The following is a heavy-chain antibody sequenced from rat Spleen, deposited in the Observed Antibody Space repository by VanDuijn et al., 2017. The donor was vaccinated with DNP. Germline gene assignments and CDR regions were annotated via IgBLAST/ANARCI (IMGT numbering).Heavy chain of an antibody. V-gene: IGHV5-25*01. CDR3: ARGVYYGSSWAFDY. D-gene: IGHD1-6*01. CDR2: ISPSGSRT. J-gene: IGHJ2*01. CDR1: GFTFSNYY. Sequence: EVQVVESGGGLVQPGRSLKLSCAASGFTFSNYYMAWVRQAPKMGLEWVAAISPSGSRTYNPDSVKGRFTISRDNAKSSLYLQMNSLKSEDTATYYCARGVYYGSSWAFDYWGQGVMVTVSS.